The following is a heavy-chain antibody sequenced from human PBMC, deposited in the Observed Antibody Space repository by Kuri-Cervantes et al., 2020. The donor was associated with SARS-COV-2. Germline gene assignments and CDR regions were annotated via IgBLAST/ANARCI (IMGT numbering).Heavy chain of an antibody. Sequence: LSLTCAASGFTFSSYSMNWVRQAPGKGLEWVSSISSSSSYIYYADSVKGRCTISRDNAKNSLYLQMNSLRAEDTAVYYCARESALLSLDYWGQGTLGTVSS. V-gene: IGHV3-21*01. CDR3: ARESALLSLDY. CDR1: GFTFSSYS. CDR2: ISSSSSYI. J-gene: IGHJ4*02. D-gene: IGHD2-8*01.